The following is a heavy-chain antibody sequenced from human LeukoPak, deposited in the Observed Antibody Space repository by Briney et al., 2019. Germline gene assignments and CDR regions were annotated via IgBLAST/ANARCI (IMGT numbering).Heavy chain of an antibody. V-gene: IGHV4-59*11. J-gene: IGHJ5*02. D-gene: IGHD2-15*01. CDR1: GGSISSHY. Sequence: SETLSLTCTVSGGSISSHYWSWMRQPPGKGLEWIGYIYYSGSTNYNPSLKSRVTISVDTSKNQFSLKLSSVTAADTAVYYCARDSCSGGSCYSGHKEFDPWGQGTLVTVSS. CDR3: ARDSCSGGSCYSGHKEFDP. CDR2: IYYSGST.